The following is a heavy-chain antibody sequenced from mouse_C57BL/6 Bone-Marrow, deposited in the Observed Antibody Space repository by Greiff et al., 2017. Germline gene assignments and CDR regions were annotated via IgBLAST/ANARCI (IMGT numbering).Heavy chain of an antibody. J-gene: IGHJ3*01. CDR2: IYPRSGNT. CDR1: GYTFTSSG. Sequence: LVESGAELARPGASVKLSCKASGYTFTSSGISWVKQRTGQGLEWIGEIYPRSGNTYYNEKFKGKATLTADKSSSTAYMELRSLTSEDSAVYFCATLYYDYDLAWFAYWGQGTLVTVSA. CDR3: ATLYYDYDLAWFAY. V-gene: IGHV1-81*01. D-gene: IGHD2-4*01.